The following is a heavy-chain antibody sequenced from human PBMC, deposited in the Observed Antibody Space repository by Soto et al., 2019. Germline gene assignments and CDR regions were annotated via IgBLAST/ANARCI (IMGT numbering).Heavy chain of an antibody. CDR3: ARRHDILTGSDSFDV. CDR1: GDSISSVGYY. CDR2: FYYSGTT. Sequence: QVQLQESGPGLVRPSQTLSLTCTLSGDSISSVGYYWSWIRQRPGKGLEWIGDFYYSGTTSYYPSLRSRLTISVDTSKSQFSLRLSSVSATVTAVYYCARRHDILTGSDSFDVWGRGTLVTVSS. J-gene: IGHJ3*01. D-gene: IGHD3-9*01. V-gene: IGHV4-31*03.